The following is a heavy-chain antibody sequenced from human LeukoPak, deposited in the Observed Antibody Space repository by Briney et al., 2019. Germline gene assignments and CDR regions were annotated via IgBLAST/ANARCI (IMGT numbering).Heavy chain of an antibody. CDR1: GFSFTNYW. D-gene: IGHD3-9*01. J-gene: IGHJ4*02. CDR3: AREGAGYSPFDY. CDR2: INSDGSAT. Sequence: GGSLRLSCAASGFSFTNYWMHWVRQAPGKGLVWVSHINSDGSATRYADSVKGRFTISRDNSKNTLYLQMNSLRAEDTAVYYCAREGAGYSPFDYWGQGTLVTVSS. V-gene: IGHV3-74*01.